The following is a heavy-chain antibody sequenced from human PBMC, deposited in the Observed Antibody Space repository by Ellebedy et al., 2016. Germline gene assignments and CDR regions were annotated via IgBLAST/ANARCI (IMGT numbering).Heavy chain of an antibody. V-gene: IGHV4-31*03. CDR1: GDSISSGGYY. CDR3: ARLGGNYCGGDCGL. CDR2: IYYSGLS. D-gene: IGHD2-21*02. J-gene: IGHJ4*02. Sequence: SETLSLXCSVSGDSISSGGYYWTWIRQHPGKGLEWIGYIYYSGLSKYNPSLESRLTISVDKSKNQFSLKLNSVTAADTAVYYCARLGGNYCGGDCGLWGQGTLVTVSS.